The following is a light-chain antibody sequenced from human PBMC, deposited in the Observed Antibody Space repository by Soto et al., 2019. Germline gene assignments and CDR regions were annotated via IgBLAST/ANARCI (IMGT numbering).Light chain of an antibody. CDR1: QSVSSN. CDR3: QQYNNWPRT. V-gene: IGKV3-15*01. CDR2: GAS. J-gene: IGKJ1*01. Sequence: EIVLTQSPGTLSLSPGERATLSCRASQSVSSNLAWYQQKPGQAPRLLISGASTRATAIPARFSGSGSGTEFTLTISSLQSEDFAVYYCQQYNNWPRTFGQGTKVDIK.